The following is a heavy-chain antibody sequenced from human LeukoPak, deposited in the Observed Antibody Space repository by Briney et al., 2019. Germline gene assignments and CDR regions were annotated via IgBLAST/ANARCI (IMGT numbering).Heavy chain of an antibody. D-gene: IGHD3-10*01. CDR2: IYYSGTT. Sequence: PSETLSLTCTVSGGSISSTAYYWGWIRQPPGRGLEWIATIYYSGTTYYNPSLESRVTISVDTSKNQFSLKLSSVTAADTSVYYCSRQGVRGTYYYAMDVWGQGTRSPSP. J-gene: IGHJ6*02. CDR3: SRQGVRGTYYYAMDV. CDR1: GGSISSTAYY. V-gene: IGHV4-39*01.